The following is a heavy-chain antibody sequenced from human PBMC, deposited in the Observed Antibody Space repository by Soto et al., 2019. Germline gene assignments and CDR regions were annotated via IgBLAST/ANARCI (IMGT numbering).Heavy chain of an antibody. Sequence: AVASVKVSCKASGGTFSSYAISWVRQAPGQGLEWMGGIIPIFGTANYAQKFQGRVTITADESTSTAYMELSSLRSEDTAVYYCARDSHYYDSSGYPRPFDYWGQGTLVTVSS. CDR1: GGTFSSYA. V-gene: IGHV1-69*13. CDR2: IIPIFGTA. CDR3: ARDSHYYDSSGYPRPFDY. D-gene: IGHD3-22*01. J-gene: IGHJ4*02.